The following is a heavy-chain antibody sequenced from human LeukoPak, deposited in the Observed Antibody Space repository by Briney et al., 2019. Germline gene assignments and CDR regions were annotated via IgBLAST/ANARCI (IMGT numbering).Heavy chain of an antibody. Sequence: ASVKVSCKASGYTFTTYGMNWVRQAPGQGLEWMGWINANTGNPTYAQGFTGRFVFSLDTSVSTAYLQISSLKAEDTAVYYCARGFTAMVTQSNYWGQGTLVTVSS. CDR2: INANTGNP. CDR3: ARGFTAMVTQSNY. CDR1: GYTFTTYG. J-gene: IGHJ4*02. V-gene: IGHV7-4-1*02. D-gene: IGHD5-18*01.